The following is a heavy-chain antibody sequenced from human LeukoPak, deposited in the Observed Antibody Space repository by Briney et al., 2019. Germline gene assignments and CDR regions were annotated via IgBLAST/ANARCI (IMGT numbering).Heavy chain of an antibody. CDR1: GGSISSSSYY. CDR2: IYYSGST. CDR3: ARHVVRGYYDSSGPMGFDP. V-gene: IGHV4-39*01. J-gene: IGHJ5*02. D-gene: IGHD3-22*01. Sequence: SETLSLTCTVSGGSISSSSYYWGWIRQPPGKGLEWIGSIYYSGSTNYNPSLKSRVTISVDTSKNQFSLKLSSVTAADTAVYCCARHVVRGYYDSSGPMGFDPWGQGTLVTVSS.